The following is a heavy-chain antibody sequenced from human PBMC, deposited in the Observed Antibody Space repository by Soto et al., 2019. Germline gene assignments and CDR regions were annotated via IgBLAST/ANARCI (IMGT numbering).Heavy chain of an antibody. CDR3: GRGPSPRAPAGGTPYYYAMDV. CDR1: GYDFTAYD. V-gene: IGHV1-8*02. J-gene: IGHJ6*02. D-gene: IGHD6-13*01. Sequence: ASVKVSCKASGYDFTAYDINWVRQASGQGLEWMGWMNPINGATGTARRFQGRVSLSRNTATGTAYLELTSLRSDDTAVYYCGRGPSPRAPAGGTPYYYAMDVWGQGTTVTVS. CDR2: MNPINGAT.